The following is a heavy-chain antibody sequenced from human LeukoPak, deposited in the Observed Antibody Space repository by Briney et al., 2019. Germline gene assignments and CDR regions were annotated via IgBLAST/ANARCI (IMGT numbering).Heavy chain of an antibody. CDR2: ISGTGGSGDST. J-gene: IGHJ4*02. Sequence: GRSLRISCAASGFTFSYYAMSWGRQAPAKGLQWFSAISGTGGSGDSTYYAGSVKGRFTISRDNSKITLYLQMNSLRAEDTAVYYCAKDFYSVTYPRFDYWGQGTLVTVSS. V-gene: IGHV3-23*01. CDR1: GFTFSYYA. CDR3: AKDFYSVTYPRFDY. D-gene: IGHD4-23*01.